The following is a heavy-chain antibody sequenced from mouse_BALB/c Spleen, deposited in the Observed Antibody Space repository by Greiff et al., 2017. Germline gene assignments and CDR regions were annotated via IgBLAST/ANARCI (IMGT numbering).Heavy chain of an antibody. CDR1: GFTFSDYY. Sequence: EVKLMESGGGLVKPGGSLKLSCAASGFTFSDYYMYWVRQTPEKRLEWVATISDGGSYTYYPDTVKGRFTISRDNAKNTLYLQMSSLKSEDTAMYYCATGYGSSYWFAYWGQGTLVTVSA. CDR2: ISDGGSYT. CDR3: ATGYGSSYWFAY. J-gene: IGHJ3*01. D-gene: IGHD1-1*01. V-gene: IGHV5-4*02.